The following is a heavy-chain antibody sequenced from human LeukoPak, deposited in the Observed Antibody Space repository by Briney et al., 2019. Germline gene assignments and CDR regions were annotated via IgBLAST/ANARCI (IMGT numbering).Heavy chain of an antibody. D-gene: IGHD3-3*01. CDR2: ISSNGGST. V-gene: IGHV3-64D*06. CDR1: GFTFSSYA. Sequence: GGSLRLSCSASGFTFSSYAMHWVRQAPGKGLEYVSAISSNGGSTYYADSVKGRFTISRDNSKNTLYLQMSSLRAEDTAVYYCVKDSDDFWSGYYYFDYWGQGTLVTVSS. CDR3: VKDSDDFWSGYYYFDY. J-gene: IGHJ4*02.